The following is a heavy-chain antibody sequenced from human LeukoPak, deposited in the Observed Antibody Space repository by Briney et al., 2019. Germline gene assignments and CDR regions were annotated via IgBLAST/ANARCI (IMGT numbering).Heavy chain of an antibody. D-gene: IGHD4/OR15-4a*01. CDR3: ATSRSANYYS. V-gene: IGHV1-58*01. Sequence: ASVKVSCKASGFNFISFAVQWVRQTRGRRPEWIGWIVVGSGNTKYAQKFQERVTITRDMSTNTAYMELSSLRSDDAAMYYCATSRSANYYSWGQGTLVTVSS. CDR2: IVVGSGNT. J-gene: IGHJ4*02. CDR1: GFNFISFA.